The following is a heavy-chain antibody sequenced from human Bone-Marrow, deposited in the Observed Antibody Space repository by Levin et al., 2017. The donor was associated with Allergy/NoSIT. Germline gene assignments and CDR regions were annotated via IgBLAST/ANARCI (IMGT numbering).Heavy chain of an antibody. CDR3: ARPRRQGGDYYDSSGYGPADDAFDI. CDR1: GYSFTSYW. D-gene: IGHD3-22*01. CDR2: IYPGDSDT. J-gene: IGHJ3*02. V-gene: IGHV5-51*01. Sequence: GGSLRLSCKGSGYSFTSYWIGWVRQMPGKGLEWMGIIYPGDSDTRYSPSFQGQVTISADKSISTAYLQWSSLKASDTAMYYCARPRRQGGDYYDSSGYGPADDAFDIWGQGTMVTVSS.